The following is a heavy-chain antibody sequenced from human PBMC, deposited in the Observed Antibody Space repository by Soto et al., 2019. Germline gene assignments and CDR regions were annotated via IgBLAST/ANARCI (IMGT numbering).Heavy chain of an antibody. CDR2: INANSGDT. D-gene: IGHD1-26*01. J-gene: IGHJ5*02. Sequence: ASVKVSCKASGYTFTVYYRHWVRQAPGQGLEWMGWINANSGDTNYAQKFQGRVTMTTDTSMSTAYMELRSLRSDDTAVYYCARDDLIVGATNWFDPWGQGTLVTVSS. CDR3: ARDDLIVGATNWFDP. CDR1: GYTFTVYY. V-gene: IGHV1-2*02.